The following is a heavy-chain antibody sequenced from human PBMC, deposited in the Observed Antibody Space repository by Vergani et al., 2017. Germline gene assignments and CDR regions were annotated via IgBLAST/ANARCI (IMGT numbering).Heavy chain of an antibody. J-gene: IGHJ6*02. D-gene: IGHD4-17*01. CDR3: ARHFGDVPSQVYYYGMDV. V-gene: IGHV5-51*01. CDR2: IYPGDSDT. CDR1: GYSFTSYW. Sequence: EVQLVQSGAEVKKPGESLKISCKGSGYSFTSYWIGWVRQMPGKGLEWMGIIYPGDSDTRYSPSFQGQVTISADKSISTAYLQWSSLKASDTAMYYCARHFGDVPSQVYYYGMDVWGQGTTVTVSS.